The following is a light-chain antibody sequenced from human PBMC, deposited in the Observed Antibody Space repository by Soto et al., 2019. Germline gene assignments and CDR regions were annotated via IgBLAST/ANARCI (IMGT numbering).Light chain of an antibody. CDR1: QSVSSN. Sequence: EILMTQSPATLSVSPGERATLSCRASQSVSSNLAWYQQKPGQAPRLLIYGASTRATGIPARFNGSASGTEFTLPISSLQSEDFAVYYCQQYNNWLTFGGGTKVEIK. J-gene: IGKJ4*01. CDR2: GAS. CDR3: QQYNNWLT. V-gene: IGKV3-15*01.